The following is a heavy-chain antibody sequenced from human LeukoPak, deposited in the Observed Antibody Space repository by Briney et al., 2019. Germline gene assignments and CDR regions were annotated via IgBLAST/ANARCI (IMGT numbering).Heavy chain of an antibody. J-gene: IGHJ4*02. Sequence: PSETLSLTCTVSGGSISSGDYYWSWIRQPPGKGPEWIGYIYYSGSTYYNPSLKSRVTISLDTSKNQFSLKLSSVTAADTAVYYCARNFPGVGCSGGSCYDYWGQGTLVTVSS. D-gene: IGHD2-15*01. V-gene: IGHV4-30-4*08. CDR3: ARNFPGVGCSGGSCYDY. CDR1: GGSISSGDYY. CDR2: IYYSGST.